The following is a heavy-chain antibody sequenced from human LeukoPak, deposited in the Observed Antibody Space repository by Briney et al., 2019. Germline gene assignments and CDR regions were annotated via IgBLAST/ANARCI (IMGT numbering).Heavy chain of an antibody. V-gene: IGHV3-21*01. CDR2: ISGRSNYI. D-gene: IGHD5-18*01. CDR1: GFSFSSSG. CDR3: ARDGPEWIQLDLRIRDY. Sequence: GGSLRLSCAASGFSFSSSGMNWVRQAPGMGLEWVAFISGRSNYIYYADSVQGRFTISRDNAKNSLYLQMNSLRAEDTAVYYCARDGPEWIQLDLRIRDYWGQGTLVTVSS. J-gene: IGHJ4*02.